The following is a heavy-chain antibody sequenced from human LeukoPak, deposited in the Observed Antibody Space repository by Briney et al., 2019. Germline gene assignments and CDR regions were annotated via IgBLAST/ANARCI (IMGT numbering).Heavy chain of an antibody. J-gene: IGHJ4*02. CDR2: ISYDGSNK. CDR1: GFTFSSYG. Sequence: PGGSLRLSCAASGFTFSSYGMHWVRQAPGKGLEWVAVISYDGSNKYYADSVKGRFTISGDNSKNTLYLQMNSLRAEDTAVYYCAKNYGSGSYLGDYWGQGTLVTVSS. V-gene: IGHV3-30*18. D-gene: IGHD3-10*01. CDR3: AKNYGSGSYLGDY.